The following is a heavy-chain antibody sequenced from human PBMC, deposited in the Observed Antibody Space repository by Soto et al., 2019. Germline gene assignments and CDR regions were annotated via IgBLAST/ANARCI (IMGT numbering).Heavy chain of an antibody. D-gene: IGHD1-26*01. CDR2: INPAGGST. V-gene: IGHV1-46*03. CDR3: ARGYLRRDQVGNLPGAH. J-gene: IGHJ1*01. Sequence: ASVKVSCKASGYTFISYYLHWVRQAPGQGLEWMGIINPAGGSTSYAQKFQGRVAMTRDTSTSTVYMELSSLRFDDTAVYYCARGYLRRDQVGNLPGAHWG. CDR1: GYTFISYY.